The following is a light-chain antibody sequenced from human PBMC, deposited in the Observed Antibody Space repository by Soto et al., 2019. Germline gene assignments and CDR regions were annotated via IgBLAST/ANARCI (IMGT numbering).Light chain of an antibody. J-gene: IGKJ1*01. CDR1: QAIRSD. CDR2: TAS. V-gene: IGKV1-6*01. Sequence: AIQVTQSPSSLSASVGDRVTITCRARQAIRSDLAWYQHKPGQPPKLLIYTASNLQTGVPLRFSGSGSGTDFTLTISSLQPEDFATYYCLQEYSYPRTFGPGTKVEIK. CDR3: LQEYSYPRT.